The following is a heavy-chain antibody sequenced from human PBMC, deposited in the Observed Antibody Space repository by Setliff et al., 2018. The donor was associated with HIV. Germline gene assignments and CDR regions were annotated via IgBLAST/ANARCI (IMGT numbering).Heavy chain of an antibody. CDR2: IDPKSGET. V-gene: IGHV1-2*02. D-gene: IGHD1-26*01. CDR1: GYTFTRYY. J-gene: IGHJ4*02. Sequence: SVKVSCKTSGYTFTRYYIHWVRQAPGQGLEWMAWIDPKSGETNYEQEFQGRVTLTRDTSISTAYLELTSLRSDDTAIFYCMRGREIGSRSPLELSDYWGQGTLVTVSS. CDR3: MRGREIGSRSPLELSDY.